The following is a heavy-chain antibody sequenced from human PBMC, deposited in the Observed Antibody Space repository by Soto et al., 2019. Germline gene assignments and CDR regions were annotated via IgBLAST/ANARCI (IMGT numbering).Heavy chain of an antibody. CDR1: EYSFTDYY. Sequence: ASVKVSCKASEYSFTDYYIHWVRQDPGHGLEWMGWINPNTGGTNYAQRFQGRVTMTRDTSISTVYMELSSLRSDDTAVYYCTRVSGGSYLSRFNCCGQGTLGAFAS. D-gene: IGHD1-26*01. J-gene: IGHJ4*02. CDR3: TRVSGGSYLSRFNC. V-gene: IGHV1-2*02. CDR2: INPNTGGT.